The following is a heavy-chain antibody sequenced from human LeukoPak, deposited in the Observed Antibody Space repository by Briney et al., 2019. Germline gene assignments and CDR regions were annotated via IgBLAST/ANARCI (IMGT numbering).Heavy chain of an antibody. V-gene: IGHV4-31*03. J-gene: IGHJ1*01. D-gene: IGHD2-2*01. CDR3: ARVLDEYSSSTSCYEH. CDR2: IYYSGST. CDR1: GGSISSGGYY. Sequence: SQTLSLTCTVSGGSISSGGYYWGWIRQHPGKGLEWIGYIYYSGSTYYNPSLKSRVTISVDTSKNQFSLKLSSVTAPDTAVYYCARVLDEYSSSTSCYEHWGQGTLVTVSS.